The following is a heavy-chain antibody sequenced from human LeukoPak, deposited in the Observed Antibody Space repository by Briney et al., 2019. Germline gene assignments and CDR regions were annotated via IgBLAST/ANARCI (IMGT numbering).Heavy chain of an antibody. V-gene: IGHV1-69*13. Sequence: GASVKVSCKASGGTFSSYAISWVRQAPGQGLEWMGGIIPIFGTANYAQKFQGRVTITADESTSTAYMELSSLRSEDTAVYYCARGGDDYVWGSYRHDYWGQGTLVTVSS. CDR1: GGTFSSYA. D-gene: IGHD3-16*02. CDR2: IIPIFGTA. CDR3: ARGGDDYVWGSYRHDY. J-gene: IGHJ4*02.